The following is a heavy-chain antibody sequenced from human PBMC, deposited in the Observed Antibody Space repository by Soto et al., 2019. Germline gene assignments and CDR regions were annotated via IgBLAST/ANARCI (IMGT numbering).Heavy chain of an antibody. Sequence: QVQLVESGGGVVQPGRSLRLSCAASGFTFSSYGMHWVRQAPGKGLERVAVISYDGSNKYYADSVKGRFTISRDNSKNTLYLQMNSLRAEDTAVYYCAKEKGYCSGGSCYFPLDFDPWGQGTLVTVSS. CDR3: AKEKGYCSGGSCYFPLDFDP. D-gene: IGHD2-15*01. CDR2: ISYDGSNK. J-gene: IGHJ5*02. CDR1: GFTFSSYG. V-gene: IGHV3-30*18.